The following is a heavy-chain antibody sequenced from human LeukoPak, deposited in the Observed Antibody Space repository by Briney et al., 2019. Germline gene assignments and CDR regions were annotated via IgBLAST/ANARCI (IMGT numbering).Heavy chain of an antibody. V-gene: IGHV3-33*01. D-gene: IGHD6-13*01. CDR2: IWYDGSNK. CDR3: AREWAPYSNSWFHDY. CDR1: GFTFSSYG. Sequence: PGGSLRLSCAASGFTFSSYGMHWVRQAPGKGLEWVAVIWYDGSNKYYADSVKGRFTISRDNSKNTLYLQMNSLRAEDTAVYYCAREWAPYSNSWFHDYWGQGTLVTVSS. J-gene: IGHJ4*02.